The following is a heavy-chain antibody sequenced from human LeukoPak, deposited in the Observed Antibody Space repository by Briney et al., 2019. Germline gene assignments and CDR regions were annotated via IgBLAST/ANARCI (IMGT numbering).Heavy chain of an antibody. Sequence: GGSLRLSCATSGFALSSSSMSWVRQAPGKGLEWVSTISGAGGSSWYAESVKGRLSISRDNSMNSVSLQMSSLRVEDTAIYYCTKDDSSSWYDYFFDYWGQGTLVTVSS. J-gene: IGHJ4*02. CDR2: ISGAGGSS. D-gene: IGHD6-13*01. V-gene: IGHV3-23*01. CDR1: GFALSSSS. CDR3: TKDDSSSWYDYFFDY.